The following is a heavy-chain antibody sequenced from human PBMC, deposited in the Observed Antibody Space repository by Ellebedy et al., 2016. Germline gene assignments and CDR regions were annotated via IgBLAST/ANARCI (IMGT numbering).Heavy chain of an antibody. V-gene: IGHV3-11*01. J-gene: IGHJ4*02. CDR1: GFTFSDYY. CDR3: ARDADDYGDYGY. CDR2: ISSSGSTI. Sequence: GESLKISXAASGFTFSDYYMSWIRQAPGKGLEWVSYISSSGSTIYYADSVKGRFTISRDNAKNSLYLQMNSLRAEDTAVYYCARDADDYGDYGYWGQGTLVTVSS. D-gene: IGHD4-17*01.